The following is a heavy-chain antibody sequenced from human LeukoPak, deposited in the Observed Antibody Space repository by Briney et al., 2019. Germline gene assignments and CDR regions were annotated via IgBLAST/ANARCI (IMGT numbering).Heavy chain of an antibody. D-gene: IGHD5-18*01. CDR1: GFTFSSYG. CDR3: AKDRIWRGYSYALYYFDY. CDR2: ISYDGSNK. V-gene: IGHV3-30*18. Sequence: GGSLRLSCAASGFTFSSYGMHWVRQAPGKGLEWVAVISYDGSNKYYADSVKGRFTISRDNSKNTLYLQMNSLRAEDTAVYYCAKDRIWRGYSYALYYFDYWAREPWSPSPQ. J-gene: IGHJ4*02.